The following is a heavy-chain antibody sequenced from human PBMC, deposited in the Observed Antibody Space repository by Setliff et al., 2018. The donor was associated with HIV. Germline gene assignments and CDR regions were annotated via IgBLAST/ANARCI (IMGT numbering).Heavy chain of an antibody. CDR2: IYSSGST. CDR1: GGSLSSGYYY. J-gene: IGHJ2*01. D-gene: IGHD3-10*01. Sequence: PSETLSLTCTVSGGSLSSGYYYWSWVRQPAGKGLEWIGRIYSSGSTNYNPSLKSRVTISVDTSKNQFSLKLSSVTAADTAVYYCARDMGGGDWYFDLWGRGTLVT. CDR3: ARDMGGGDWYFDL. V-gene: IGHV4-61*02.